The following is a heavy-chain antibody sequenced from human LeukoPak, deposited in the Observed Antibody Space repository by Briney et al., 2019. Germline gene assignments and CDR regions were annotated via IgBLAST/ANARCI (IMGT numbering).Heavy chain of an antibody. D-gene: IGHD3-10*01. J-gene: IGHJ5*02. CDR1: GFTFSSYA. CDR3: AKDSLITMVRGVIITPTNWFDP. V-gene: IGHV3-23*01. CDR2: ISGSGGST. Sequence: PGGSLRLSCAASGFTFSSYAMSWVRQAPGKGLEWVSAISGSGGSTYYADSVKGRFTVSRDNSKNTLYLQMNSLRAEDTAVYYCAKDSLITMVRGVIITPTNWFDPWGQGTLVTVSS.